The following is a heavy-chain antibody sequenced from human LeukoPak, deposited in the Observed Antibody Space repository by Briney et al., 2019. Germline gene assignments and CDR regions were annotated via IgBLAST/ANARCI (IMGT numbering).Heavy chain of an antibody. CDR2: IKQEGSEK. CDR3: ARDCGILRIDCSDALDI. D-gene: IGHD2-21*01. CDR1: GFTFSSYV. V-gene: IGHV3-7*03. J-gene: IGHJ3*02. Sequence: GGSLRLSCAASGFTFSSYVMSWVRQAPGKGLEWVANIKQEGSEKYYVDSVKGRFSISRDNARNSLHLQMNSLRAEDTAVYYCARDCGILRIDCSDALDIWGQGTMVTVSS.